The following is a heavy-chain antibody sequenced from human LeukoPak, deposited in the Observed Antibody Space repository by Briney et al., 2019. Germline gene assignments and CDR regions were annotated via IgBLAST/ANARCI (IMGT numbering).Heavy chain of an antibody. D-gene: IGHD3-10*01. V-gene: IGHV3-7*01. Sequence: PGESLRLSCAASGFTFTTYWMSWVRQLPGKGLEWVVNINQDGTEKCYVDSVKGRFTISRDNAKNSLDLQMNSLRVEDTGIYYCVKVAKYYYGSETYYFFEHWGQGTPVTASS. CDR1: GFTFTTYW. CDR3: VKVAKYYYGSETYYFFEH. J-gene: IGHJ4*02. CDR2: INQDGTEK.